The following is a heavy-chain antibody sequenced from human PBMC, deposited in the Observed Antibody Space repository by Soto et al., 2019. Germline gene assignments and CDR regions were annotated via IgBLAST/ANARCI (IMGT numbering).Heavy chain of an antibody. V-gene: IGHV3-21*01. D-gene: IGHD6-13*01. CDR2: ISSSSSYI. CDR3: ARDPWQPGDYYYGMEV. J-gene: IGHJ6*01. CDR1: GFTFSSYS. Sequence: VGSLRLSCASSGFTFSSYSMNCVRHSPGKGLEWVSSISSSSSYIYYADSVKGRFTISRDNAKNSLYLQMKSLRAEDTAVYYCARDPWQPGDYYYGMEVWGQGTTVTVSS.